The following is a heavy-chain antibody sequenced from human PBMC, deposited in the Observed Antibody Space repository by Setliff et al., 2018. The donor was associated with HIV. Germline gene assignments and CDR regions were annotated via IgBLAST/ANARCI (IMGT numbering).Heavy chain of an antibody. Sequence: SETLSLTCTVSGGSISNYYWSWIRQPAGKGLEWIGRIQTSGRTNNNPSLKSRVTMSVDTSKNQFSLKMRSVTAADTAVYYCATSPAGEILGSRPFYFDYWGQGTLVTVSS. CDR2: IQTSGRT. D-gene: IGHD3-10*01. V-gene: IGHV4-4*07. CDR3: ATSPAGEILGSRPFYFDY. J-gene: IGHJ4*02. CDR1: GGSISNYY.